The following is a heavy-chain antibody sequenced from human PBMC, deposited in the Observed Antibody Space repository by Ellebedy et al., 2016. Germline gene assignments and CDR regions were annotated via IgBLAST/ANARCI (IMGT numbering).Heavy chain of an antibody. CDR2: IYTSGRT. J-gene: IGHJ4*02. Sequence: SETLSLXXTVSGDSMRSYYWNWIRQPPGKGLEYIGYIYTSGRTNYKPSLKSRVIISLDTSKNQFSLRLSSVTPADTAVYFCASGPEKGDLDYWGQGTLVTVSS. CDR3: ASGPEKGDLDY. CDR1: GDSMRSYY. V-gene: IGHV4-59*13.